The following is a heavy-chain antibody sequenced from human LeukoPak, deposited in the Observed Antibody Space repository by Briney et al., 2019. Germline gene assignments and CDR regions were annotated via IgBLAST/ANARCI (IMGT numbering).Heavy chain of an antibody. J-gene: IGHJ4*02. Sequence: SETLSLTCTVSGGSISSGSYYWSWIRQPAGKGLEWIGRIYTSGSTNYNPSLKSRVTISVDTSKNQFSLKLSSVTAADTAVYYCARGRAAARIYYFDYWGQGTLDTVSS. CDR1: GGSISSGSYY. V-gene: IGHV4-61*02. CDR2: IYTSGST. CDR3: ARGRAAARIYYFDY. D-gene: IGHD6-13*01.